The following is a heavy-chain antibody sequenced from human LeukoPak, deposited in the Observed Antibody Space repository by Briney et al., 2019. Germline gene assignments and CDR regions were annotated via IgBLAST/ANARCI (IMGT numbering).Heavy chain of an antibody. J-gene: IGHJ3*02. V-gene: IGHV4-59*12. CDR1: GGSISSYY. CDR3: ARTGNYDILTGYCWDCDAFDI. D-gene: IGHD3-9*01. CDR2: IYYSGST. Sequence: SETLSLTCTVSGGSISSYYWSWIRQPPGKGLEWIGYIYYSGSTNYSPSLKSRVTMSVDTSKNQFSLKLSSVTAADTAVYYCARTGNYDILTGYCWDCDAFDIWGQGTMVTVSS.